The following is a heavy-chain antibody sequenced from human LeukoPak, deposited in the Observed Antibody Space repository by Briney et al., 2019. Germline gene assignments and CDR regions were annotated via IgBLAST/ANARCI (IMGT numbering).Heavy chain of an antibody. CDR2: LSGSGGST. J-gene: IGHJ4*02. CDR3: AKAGVAQVPGYSSRWHSDH. Sequence: GGSLRLSCAASGFTFSNYGMSWVRQAPGKGLEWVSGLSGSGGSTYYADSVKGRFTISRDNSKKTLYLQLNSLRVEDTAIYYCAKAGVAQVPGYSSRWHSDHWGQGTLITVSS. D-gene: IGHD6-13*01. V-gene: IGHV3-23*01. CDR1: GFTFSNYG.